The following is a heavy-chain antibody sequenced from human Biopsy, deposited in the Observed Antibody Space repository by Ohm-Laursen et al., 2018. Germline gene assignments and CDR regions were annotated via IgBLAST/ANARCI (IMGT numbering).Heavy chain of an antibody. V-gene: IGHV1-69*10. J-gene: IGHJ6*02. CDR1: GDTSRNLA. CDR3: ARGSGSYSRVMDV. Sequence: VKISCNASGDTSRNLAINWVRQAPGQGLEWVGRIFPIVGVEDHALKFKDRITINADESTNTAYMELSSLRSEDTAIYYCARGSGSYSRVMDVWGRGTTVIVSS. D-gene: IGHD3-10*01. CDR2: IFPIVGVE.